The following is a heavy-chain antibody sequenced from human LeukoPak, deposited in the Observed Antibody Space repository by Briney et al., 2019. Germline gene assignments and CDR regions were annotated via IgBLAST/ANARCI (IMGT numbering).Heavy chain of an antibody. Sequence: SETLSLTCTVSGGSISSYYWSWIRRPPGKGLEWLGYIYYSGSTNYNPSLKSRVTISVDTSKNQFSLKLSSVTAADTAVYYCAREPPYYYYMDVWGKGTTVTVSS. CDR2: IYYSGST. V-gene: IGHV4-59*01. CDR1: GGSISSYY. CDR3: AREPPYYYYMDV. J-gene: IGHJ6*03.